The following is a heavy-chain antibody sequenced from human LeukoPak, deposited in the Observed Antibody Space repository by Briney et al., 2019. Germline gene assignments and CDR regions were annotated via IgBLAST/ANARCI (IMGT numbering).Heavy chain of an antibody. J-gene: IGHJ6*03. CDR2: INPNSGGT. V-gene: IGHV1-2*02. D-gene: IGHD4-17*01. CDR1: GYTFTSYG. CDR3: ARDSRADYGDYRGHYYYYMDV. Sequence: ASVKVSCKASGYTFTSYGISWVRQAPGQGLEWMGWINPNSGGTNYAQKFQGRVTMTRDTSISTAYMELSRLRSDDTAVYYCARDSRADYGDYRGHYYYYMDVWGKGTTVTVSS.